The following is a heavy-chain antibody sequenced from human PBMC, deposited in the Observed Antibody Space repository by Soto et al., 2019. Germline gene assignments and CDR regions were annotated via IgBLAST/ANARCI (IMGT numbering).Heavy chain of an antibody. CDR1: GGSISSSSYY. CDR3: ARARTLYFFDY. CDR2: IDYSGTT. Sequence: PSETLSLTCTVSGGSISSSSYYWGWIRQPPGKGLEWFGYIDYSGTTYYNPSLKSRVTISEDTSKNQFSLKVTSVTAADTAVYYCARARTLYFFDYWGQGALVTVSS. V-gene: IGHV4-39*07. D-gene: IGHD1-1*01. J-gene: IGHJ4*02.